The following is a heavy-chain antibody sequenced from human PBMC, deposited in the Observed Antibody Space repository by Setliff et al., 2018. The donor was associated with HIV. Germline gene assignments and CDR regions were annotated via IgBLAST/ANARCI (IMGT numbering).Heavy chain of an antibody. CDR1: GYTFSTYG. D-gene: IGHD3-10*01. J-gene: IGHJ6*03. Sequence: ASVKVSCKASGYTFSTYGLTWVRQAPGQGLEWMGWIRADNGHTDYAQKFQGRVTMTADTSTSTAYMEMRTLRSDDTAVYYCARGPGTPQITMVRGLYLDVWGKGTTVTVSS. V-gene: IGHV1-18*01. CDR3: ARGPGTPQITMVRGLYLDV. CDR2: IRADNGHT.